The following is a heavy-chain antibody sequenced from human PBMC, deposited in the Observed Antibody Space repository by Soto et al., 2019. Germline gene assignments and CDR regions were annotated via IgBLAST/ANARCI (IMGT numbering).Heavy chain of an antibody. J-gene: IGHJ1*01. D-gene: IGHD4-17*01. CDR3: ARSRTTVTPSGFQH. Sequence: GGSLRLSCAAPGFTYSSYTMNWVRPAPGKGLEWVSSISTSSSYIYYADSLKGRFTISRDDAKNQFSLKLSSVTAADTAVYYCARSRTTVTPSGFQHWGQGTLVTVSS. CDR1: GFTYSSYT. CDR2: ISTSSSYI. V-gene: IGHV3-21*04.